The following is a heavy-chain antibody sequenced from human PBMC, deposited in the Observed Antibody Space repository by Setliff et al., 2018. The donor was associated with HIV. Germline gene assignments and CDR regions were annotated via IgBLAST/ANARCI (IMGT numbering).Heavy chain of an antibody. J-gene: IGHJ4*02. CDR3: VRQGLTMNRGVPAPILYYFDY. D-gene: IGHD3-10*01. Sequence: LSLTCTVSGGSIISSSYYWGWIRQPPGKGLEWIGTMYYRGTTYNNPSLKSRVTFSADTSKNQFSLNLNSVTATDTAVYYCVRQGLTMNRGVPAPILYYFDYWGQVILVTVSS. CDR2: MYYRGTT. V-gene: IGHV4-39*01. CDR1: GGSIISSSYY.